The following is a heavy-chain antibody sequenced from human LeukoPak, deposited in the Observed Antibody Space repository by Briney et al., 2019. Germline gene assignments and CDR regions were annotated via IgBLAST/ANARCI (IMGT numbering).Heavy chain of an antibody. Sequence: SETLSLTCTVSGASISSGSYYWSWIRQPAGKGLEWIGRIYTSGSTNYNPSLKSRVASSLDTSKNQFSLKLSSVTAADTAVYYCARYRWLQSGYFDYWGQGTLVTVSS. D-gene: IGHD5-24*01. CDR3: ARYRWLQSGYFDY. J-gene: IGHJ4*02. CDR2: IYTSGST. CDR1: GASISSGSYY. V-gene: IGHV4-61*02.